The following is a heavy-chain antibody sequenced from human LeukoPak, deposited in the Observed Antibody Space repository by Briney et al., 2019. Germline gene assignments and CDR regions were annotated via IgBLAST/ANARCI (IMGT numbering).Heavy chain of an antibody. V-gene: IGHV4-39*01. J-gene: IGHJ4*02. CDR3: ARHLNNYGDYHFGFDY. CDR1: GGSISSSSYY. CDR2: IYYSGST. D-gene: IGHD4-17*01. Sequence: SETLSLTCTVSGGSISSSSYYWGWIRQPPGKGLEWIGSIYYSGSTYYNPSLTSRVTISVDTSKNQFSLKLSSVTAADTAVYYCARHLNNYGDYHFGFDYWGQGTLVTVSS.